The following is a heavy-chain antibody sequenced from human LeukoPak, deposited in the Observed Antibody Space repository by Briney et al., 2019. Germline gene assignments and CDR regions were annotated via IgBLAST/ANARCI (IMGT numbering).Heavy chain of an antibody. CDR1: GYTFTGYY. D-gene: IGHD1-26*01. J-gene: IGHJ6*03. CDR2: INPNSGGT. CDR3: ARVGATFYYYYMDV. V-gene: IGHV1-2*02. Sequence: GASVKVSCKASGYTFTGYYMHWVRQAPEQGLEWMGWINPNSGGTNYAQKFQGRVTMTRDTSISTAYMELSRLRSDDTAVYYCARVGATFYYYYMDVWGKGTTVTVSS.